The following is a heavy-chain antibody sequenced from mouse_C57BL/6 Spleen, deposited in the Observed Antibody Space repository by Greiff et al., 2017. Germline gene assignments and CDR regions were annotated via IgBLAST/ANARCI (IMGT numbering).Heavy chain of an antibody. CDR1: GFNIKNTS. V-gene: IGHV14-3*01. CDR2: IDPANGNP. Sequence: EVQLQQSVAELVRPGASVKLSCTASGFNIKNTSMHWVKQRPEQGLAWIGRIDPANGNPKYAPKFPGKATITADTSSNTAYLQLSSLTSEDTAIYYCARDYSKPAWFAYWGQGTLVTVSA. J-gene: IGHJ3*01. D-gene: IGHD2-5*01. CDR3: ARDYSKPAWFAY.